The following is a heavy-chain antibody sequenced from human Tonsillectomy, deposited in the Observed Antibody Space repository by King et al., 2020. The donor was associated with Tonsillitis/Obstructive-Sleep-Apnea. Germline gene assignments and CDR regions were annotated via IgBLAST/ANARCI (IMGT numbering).Heavy chain of an antibody. CDR3: ARGRGVRTLDY. V-gene: IGHV4-34*01. CDR2: INHSGST. J-gene: IGHJ4*02. Sequence: VQLQQWGAGLSKPSETLSLTCAVYGGSFSGYYWSWIRQPPGKGLEWIGEINHSGSTNYNPSLKSRVTISVDTSKNQFSLKLSSVTAADTAVYYCARGRGVRTLDYWGQGTLVTVSS. CDR1: GGSFSGYY. D-gene: IGHD3-10*01.